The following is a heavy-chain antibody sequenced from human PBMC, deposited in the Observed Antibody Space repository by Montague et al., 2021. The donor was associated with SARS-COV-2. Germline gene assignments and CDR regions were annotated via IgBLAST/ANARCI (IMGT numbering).Heavy chain of an antibody. CDR2: IYYSGST. J-gene: IGHJ6*02. V-gene: IGHV4-34*01. Sequence: SETLSLTCAVHGGSFSGYYWNWICQPPGKGLEWIGSIYYSGSTYYNPSLKSRVTISVDTSKNQFSLKLSSVTAADTAVYYCATVRSSGWESDYYYYGMDVWGQGTTVTVSS. CDR1: GGSFSGYY. D-gene: IGHD6-19*01. CDR3: ATVRSSGWESDYYYYGMDV.